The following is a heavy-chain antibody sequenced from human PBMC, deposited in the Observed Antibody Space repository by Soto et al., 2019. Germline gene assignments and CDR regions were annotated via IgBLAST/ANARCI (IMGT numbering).Heavy chain of an antibody. D-gene: IGHD3-3*01. CDR3: AREAYYDFWSGYYTPTTFDY. CDR1: GFTFSDYY. J-gene: IGHJ4*02. CDR2: ISSSSSYT. V-gene: IGHV3-11*06. Sequence: GGSLRLSCAASGFTFSDYYMSWIRQAPGKGLEWVSYISSSSSYTNYADSVKGRFTISRDNAKNSLYLQMNSLRAEDTAVYYCAREAYYDFWSGYYTPTTFDYWGQGTLVTVSS.